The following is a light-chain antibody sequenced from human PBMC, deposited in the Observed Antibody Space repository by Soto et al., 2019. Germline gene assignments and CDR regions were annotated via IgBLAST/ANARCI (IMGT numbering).Light chain of an antibody. CDR3: SSYTSSSTYV. CDR1: RSDIGSYNY. Sequence: QSVLTQPASVSGSPGQSITISCSGTRSDIGSYNYVAWYQQHPGKAPKLMIYEVSNRPSGVSNRFSGSKSGNTAPLTISGLQAEDEADYYCSSYTSSSTYVFGTGTKLTVL. CDR2: EVS. J-gene: IGLJ1*01. V-gene: IGLV2-14*01.